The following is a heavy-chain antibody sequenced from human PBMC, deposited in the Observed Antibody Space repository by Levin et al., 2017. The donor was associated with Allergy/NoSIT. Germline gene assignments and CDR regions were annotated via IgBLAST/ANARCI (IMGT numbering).Heavy chain of an antibody. CDR2: IKPDGSAK. J-gene: IGHJ4*02. Sequence: GESLKISCAAPGFTFSIYWMSWVRQAPGKGLEWVANIKPDGSAKYYMDSVKGRFTISRDNAKNSLYLQMNSLRAEDTAVYYCARDASYYGSGTNGAYFDYWGQGTLVTVSS. CDR3: ARDASYYGSGTNGAYFDY. D-gene: IGHD3-10*01. V-gene: IGHV3-7*04. CDR1: GFTFSIYW.